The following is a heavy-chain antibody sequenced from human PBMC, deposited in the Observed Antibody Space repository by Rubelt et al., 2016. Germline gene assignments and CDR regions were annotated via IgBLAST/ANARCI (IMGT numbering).Heavy chain of an antibody. Sequence: QVQLVQSGAEVKKPGASVKVSCKASGYTFTSYYMHWVRQAPGQGLEWMGWMNPNSGKPGYAQKFQGRVTMTRNTSISTAYMELSSLRSEDTAVYYCARAFGGPPDYWGQGTLVTVSS. CDR1: GYTFTSYY. V-gene: IGHV1-8*02. D-gene: IGHD4-23*01. CDR2: MNPNSGKP. CDR3: ARAFGGPPDY. J-gene: IGHJ4*02.